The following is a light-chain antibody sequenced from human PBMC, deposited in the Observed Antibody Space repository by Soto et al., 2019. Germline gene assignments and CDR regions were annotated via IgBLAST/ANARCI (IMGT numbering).Light chain of an antibody. Sequence: DLRMTQSPSSLSASVGDRVTITCQASQNINNYLNWYQQKPGRAPKLLIYDASNLEAGVPSRFRGSGSGTDFTFTISRLQPEDIATYYCQQYENLPTFGQGTRLEIK. V-gene: IGKV1-33*01. J-gene: IGKJ5*01. CDR1: QNINNY. CDR2: DAS. CDR3: QQYENLPT.